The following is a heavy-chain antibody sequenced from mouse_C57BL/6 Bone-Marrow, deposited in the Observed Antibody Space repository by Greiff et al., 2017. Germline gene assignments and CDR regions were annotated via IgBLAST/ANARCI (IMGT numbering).Heavy chain of an antibody. CDR2: IHPTSGST. Sequence: QVQLQQPGAELVKPGASVKLSCKASGYTFTSYWMHWVKQRPGQGLEWIGMIHPTSGSTNYNEKFKSKATLTVDKSSSTAYMQLSSLTSEDSAAYYCARTGTSYFDYWGQGTTLTVSS. V-gene: IGHV1-64*01. D-gene: IGHD4-1*01. CDR3: ARTGTSYFDY. CDR1: GYTFTSYW. J-gene: IGHJ2*01.